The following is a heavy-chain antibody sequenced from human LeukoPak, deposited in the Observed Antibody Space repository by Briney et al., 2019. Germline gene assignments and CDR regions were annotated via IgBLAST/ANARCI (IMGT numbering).Heavy chain of an antibody. V-gene: IGHV3-11*05. D-gene: IGHD2-21*02. CDR2: ISSSSSYT. J-gene: IGHJ4*02. Sequence: GGSLRLSCAASGFTFSDYYMSWIRQAPGKGLEWVSYISSSSSYTYYADSVKGRFTISRDNAKNSLYLQMNSLRAEDTAVYYCARVICGGDCYWPTYFDYWGQGTLVTVSS. CDR1: GFTFSDYY. CDR3: ARVICGGDCYWPTYFDY.